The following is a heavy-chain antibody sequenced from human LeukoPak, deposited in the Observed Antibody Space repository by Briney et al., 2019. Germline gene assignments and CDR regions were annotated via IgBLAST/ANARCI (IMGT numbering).Heavy chain of an antibody. J-gene: IGHJ4*02. D-gene: IGHD3-9*01. Sequence: GASVKVSCKASGYTFTSYDINWVRQATGQGLEWMGLKNPNSGNTDYAQKFRGRVTMTRNTSISTAYMELSSLRSEDTAVYYCALDYDILTGTDYWGQGSLVTVSS. CDR2: KNPNSGNT. CDR3: ALDYDILTGTDY. CDR1: GYTFTSYD. V-gene: IGHV1-8*01.